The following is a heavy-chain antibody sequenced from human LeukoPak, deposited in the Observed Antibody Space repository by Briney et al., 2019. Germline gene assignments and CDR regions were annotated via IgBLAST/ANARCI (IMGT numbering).Heavy chain of an antibody. J-gene: IGHJ4*02. CDR3: AKNPHFGVVTDFDY. CDR2: ISSSGSTI. V-gene: IGHV3-48*03. Sequence: GGSLRLSCAASGFTFSSYEMNWVRQAPGKGLEWVSYISSSGSTIYYADSVKGRFTISRDNAKNSLYLQMNSLRAEDTAVYYCAKNPHFGVVTDFDYWGQGTLVTVSS. CDR1: GFTFSSYE. D-gene: IGHD3-3*01.